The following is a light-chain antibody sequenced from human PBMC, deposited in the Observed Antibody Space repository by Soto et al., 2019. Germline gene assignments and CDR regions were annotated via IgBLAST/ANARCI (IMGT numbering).Light chain of an antibody. V-gene: IGLV2-14*01. CDR1: SSDVGVYNY. Sequence: QSVLTQPASVSGSPGQSITISCTGTSSDVGVYNYVSWYQQHPGKAPKLMIYDVSNRPSGVSNRFSGSKSGNTASLTISGLQAEDEDDYYCSSYTSSSTLPVFGGGTQLTVL. CDR2: DVS. J-gene: IGLJ7*01. CDR3: SSYTSSSTLPV.